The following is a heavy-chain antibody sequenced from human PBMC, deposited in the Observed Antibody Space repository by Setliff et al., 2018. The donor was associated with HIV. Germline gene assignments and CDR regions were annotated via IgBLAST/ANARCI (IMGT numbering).Heavy chain of an antibody. Sequence: PGESLKISCKGSGYSFTSYWIGWVRQMPGKGLEWMGIIDPGDSDTRYTPSYQGRIIMSIDRFRSTAYLQWRSLTPSDSALYYCARQRPPGYSSPYTIEYWGQGTLVTVSS. CDR3: ARQRPPGYSSPYTIEY. J-gene: IGHJ4*02. CDR2: IDPGDSDT. V-gene: IGHV5-51*01. CDR1: GYSFTSYW. D-gene: IGHD6-13*01.